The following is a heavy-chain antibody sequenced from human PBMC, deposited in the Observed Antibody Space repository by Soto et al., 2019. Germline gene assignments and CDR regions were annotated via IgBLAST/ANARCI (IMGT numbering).Heavy chain of an antibody. Sequence: SETLSLTCTVSGDSISSGGYYWSWIRQHPGKGLEWIGYIYYSGSTYYTPSLKSRVTISVDTSENQFSLKLSSVTAADTAVYYCAREATIAARLDSWGQGTLVTVSS. V-gene: IGHV4-31*03. J-gene: IGHJ4*02. CDR1: GDSISSGGYY. CDR2: IYYSGST. CDR3: AREATIAARLDS. D-gene: IGHD6-6*01.